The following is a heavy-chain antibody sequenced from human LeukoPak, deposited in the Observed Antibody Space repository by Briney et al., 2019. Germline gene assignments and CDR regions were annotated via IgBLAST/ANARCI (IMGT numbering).Heavy chain of an antibody. D-gene: IGHD5-18*01. Sequence: PSETLSLTCAVSGDSISSGGYSWSWIRQPPGKGLEWIGYICHSGSTYYNPSLKSRVTISVDRSKNQFSLKLSSVTAADTAVYYCASRQLWSDYYYYGMDVWGKGTTVTVSS. J-gene: IGHJ6*04. V-gene: IGHV4-30-2*01. CDR3: ASRQLWSDYYYYGMDV. CDR2: ICHSGST. CDR1: GDSISSGGYS.